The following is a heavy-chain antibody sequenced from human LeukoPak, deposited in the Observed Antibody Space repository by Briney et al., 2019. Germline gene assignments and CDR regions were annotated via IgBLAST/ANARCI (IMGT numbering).Heavy chain of an antibody. V-gene: IGHV4-59*01. J-gene: IGHJ6*02. CDR3: ARDGSPGFFGSLAL. CDR1: GGSISSYY. Sequence: SGPLSLTCRASGGSISSYYWSWIRQPPGRGLEWLGYIYYSRSTYYNPSLKSRVTTSVDKSKNQFNLKLNSVTAEDTAIYYCARDGSPGFFGSLALWGQGTTVTVSS. D-gene: IGHD3-3*01. CDR2: IYYSRST.